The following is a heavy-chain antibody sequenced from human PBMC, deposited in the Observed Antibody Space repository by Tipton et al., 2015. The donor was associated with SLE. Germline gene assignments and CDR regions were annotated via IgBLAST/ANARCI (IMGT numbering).Heavy chain of an antibody. CDR1: GGSISSSTYY. D-gene: IGHD5-24*01. CDR2: FHYSGST. CDR3: ATDGDY. Sequence: TLSLTCTVSGGSISSSTYYWGWIRRPPGKGLEWIGSFHYSGSTYYNPSLNSRVTISVDTSKNQFSLRLNSVTAADTAVYYCATDGDYWGQGTLVTVSS. J-gene: IGHJ4*02. V-gene: IGHV4-39*07.